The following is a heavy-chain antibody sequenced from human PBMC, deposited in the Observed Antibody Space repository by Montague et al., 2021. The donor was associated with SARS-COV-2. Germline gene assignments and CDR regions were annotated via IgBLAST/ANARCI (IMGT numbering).Heavy chain of an antibody. CDR1: RGSFSNYY. CDR3: ARGRPVQGSFRHFDSISSGALDI. CDR2: INQGGAP. J-gene: IGHJ3*02. D-gene: IGHD3-9*01. Sequence: SETLSLTCAVARGSFSNYYWTWIRQSPGKGLEWIGVINQGGAPNYTPSLKSRVTISLDTSKKQTTLTLNPVTVADTAVFFCARGRPVQGSFRHFDSISSGALDIWAQGSLVIVSS. V-gene: IGHV4-34*01.